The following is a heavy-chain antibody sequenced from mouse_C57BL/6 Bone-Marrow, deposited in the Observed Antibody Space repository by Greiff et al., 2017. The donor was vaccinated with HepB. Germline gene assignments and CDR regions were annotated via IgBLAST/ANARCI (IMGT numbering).Heavy chain of an antibody. CDR3: ARYYYGSSPFDY. CDR2: ISDGGSYT. V-gene: IGHV5-4*03. D-gene: IGHD1-1*01. Sequence: DVMLVESGGGLVKPGGSLKLSCAASGFTFSSYAMSWVRQTPEKRLEWVATISDGGSYTYYPDNVKGRFTISRDNAKNNLYLQMSHLKSEDTAMYYCARYYYGSSPFDYWGQGTTLTVSS. CDR1: GFTFSSYA. J-gene: IGHJ2*01.